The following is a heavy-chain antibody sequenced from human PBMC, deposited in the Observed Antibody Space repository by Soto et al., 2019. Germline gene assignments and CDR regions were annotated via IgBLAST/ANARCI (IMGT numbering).Heavy chain of an antibody. D-gene: IGHD6-19*01. CDR3: ARVPRAVAGNDGYYYYYGMDV. Sequence: SETLSLTCTFSGDSISSSKYYWGWIRQPPGKGLECIGYIYYSGSTNYNPSLKSRVTISVDTSKNQFSLKLSSVTAADTAVYYCARVPRAVAGNDGYYYYYGMDVWGQGTTVTVSS. J-gene: IGHJ6*02. V-gene: IGHV4-39*07. CDR1: GDSISSSKYY. CDR2: IYYSGST.